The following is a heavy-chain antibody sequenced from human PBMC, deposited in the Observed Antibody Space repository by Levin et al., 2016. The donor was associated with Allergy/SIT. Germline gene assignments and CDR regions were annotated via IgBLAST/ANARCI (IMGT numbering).Heavy chain of an antibody. CDR3: ACGYDILTRDY. Sequence: NPSLKSRLTISVDTSKNQCSLKLNSVTAADTAVYYCACGYDILTRDYWGQGTLVTVSS. V-gene: IGHV4-59*01. J-gene: IGHJ4*02. D-gene: IGHD5-12*01.